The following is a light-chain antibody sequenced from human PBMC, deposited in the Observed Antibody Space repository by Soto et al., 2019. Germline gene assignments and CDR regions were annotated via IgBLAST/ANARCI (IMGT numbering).Light chain of an antibody. V-gene: IGKV1-39*01. CDR1: ETISTF. CDR3: QQSYSTSPIT. Sequence: DIQMTQSPSSLSASVGDRVTMTCRASETISTFLNWYQHKPGKAPKLLIYAASRLQSGVPSRFSGSRSGTDFTLTINGLQPEDFASYYCQQSYSTSPITFGQGTRLEI. J-gene: IGKJ5*01. CDR2: AAS.